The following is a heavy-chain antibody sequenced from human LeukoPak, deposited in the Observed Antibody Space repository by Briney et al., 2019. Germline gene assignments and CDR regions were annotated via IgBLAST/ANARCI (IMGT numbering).Heavy chain of an antibody. Sequence: GGSLRLSCAASGFAVNDNYMGWVRQAPGKGLEWVSLIYSGGDTYYADSVKGRFTISRDNSKNTFYLQMNSLRPDDTATYYCARAIHLTGSEYYFDSWGQGTLVTVSS. CDR2: IYSGGDT. D-gene: IGHD3-9*01. J-gene: IGHJ4*02. CDR1: GFAVNDNY. V-gene: IGHV3-53*01. CDR3: ARAIHLTGSEYYFDS.